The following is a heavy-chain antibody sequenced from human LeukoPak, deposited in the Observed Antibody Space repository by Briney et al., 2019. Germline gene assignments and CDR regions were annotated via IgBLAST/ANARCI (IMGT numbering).Heavy chain of an antibody. CDR2: IYYSGST. CDR3: AREHYDILTGLYIDAFDI. CDR1: GGSISSYY. V-gene: IGHV4-59*01. D-gene: IGHD3-9*01. Sequence: SETLSLTCTVSGGSISSYYWSWIRQPPGKGLEWIGYIYYSGSTNYNPSLKSRVTISVDTSKNQFSLKLSSVTAADTAVYYCAREHYDILTGLYIDAFDIWGPGTRVTVSS. J-gene: IGHJ3*02.